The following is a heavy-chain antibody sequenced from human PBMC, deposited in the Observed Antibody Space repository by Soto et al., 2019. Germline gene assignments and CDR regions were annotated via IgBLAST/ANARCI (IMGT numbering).Heavy chain of an antibody. CDR1: GGSFSGYY. V-gene: IGHV4-34*01. J-gene: IGHJ6*03. CDR2: INHSGST. CDR3: ARDSPYCSSTSCYENYYYYYYYMDV. D-gene: IGHD2-2*01. Sequence: PSETLSLTCAVHGGSFSGYYWSWIRQPPGKGLEWIGEINHSGSTNYNPSLKSRVTISVDTSKNQFSLKLSSVTAADTAVYYCARDSPYCSSTSCYENYYYYYYYMDVWGKGTTVTV.